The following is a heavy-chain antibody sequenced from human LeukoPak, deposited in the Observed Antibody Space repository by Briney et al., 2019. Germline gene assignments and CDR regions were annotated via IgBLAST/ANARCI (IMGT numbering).Heavy chain of an antibody. CDR2: IHPRSGET. CDR3: ARDGEYGTGSYYRGCFDY. J-gene: IGHJ4*02. Sequence: ASVTVSCKASGYSFTAFYIHWVRQAPGQGLEWIGWIHPRSGETNYAYKFRGRVTMTRDTSISTTYMDLGSLGSDDTAVYYCARDGEYGTGSYYRGCFDYWGQGTLVTVSS. V-gene: IGHV1-2*02. CDR1: GYSFTAFY. D-gene: IGHD3-10*01.